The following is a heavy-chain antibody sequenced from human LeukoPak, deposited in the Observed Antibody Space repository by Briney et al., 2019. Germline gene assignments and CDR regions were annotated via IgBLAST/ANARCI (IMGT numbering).Heavy chain of an antibody. CDR3: ARSRARITMIVVVSFTHDAFDI. J-gene: IGHJ3*02. V-gene: IGHV4-38-2*02. D-gene: IGHD3-22*01. CDR2: IYHSGST. Sequence: SETLSLTCTVSGYSISSGYYWGWIRQPPGKGLEWIGSIYHSGSTYYNPSLKSRVTISVDTSKNQFSLKLSSVTAADTAVYYCARSRARITMIVVVSFTHDAFDIWGQGTMVTVSS. CDR1: GYSISSGYY.